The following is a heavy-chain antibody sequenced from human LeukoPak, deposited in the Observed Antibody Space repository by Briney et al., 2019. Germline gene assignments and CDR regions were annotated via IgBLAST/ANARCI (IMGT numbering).Heavy chain of an antibody. Sequence: GGSLRLSCVASGFTFSSYWMTWVRQAPGKGLEWVSYISSSGSTIYYADSVKGRFTISRDNAKNSLYLQMNSLRAEDTAVYYCAELGITMIGGVWGKGTTVTISS. CDR1: GFTFSSYW. CDR3: AELGITMIGGV. J-gene: IGHJ6*04. CDR2: ISSSGSTI. V-gene: IGHV3-48*03. D-gene: IGHD3-10*02.